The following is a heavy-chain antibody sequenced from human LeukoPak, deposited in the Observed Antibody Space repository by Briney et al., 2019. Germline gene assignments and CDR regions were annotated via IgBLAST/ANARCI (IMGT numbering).Heavy chain of an antibody. CDR1: GYTFTSYD. CDR3: ARGSIRTTETTAYYFDY. V-gene: IGHV1-8*03. Sequence: ASVKVSCKASGYTFTSYDINWVRQATGQGLEWMGLMNPISGKARYAQKFQGRVTITTNTSISTSYMEMSSLRSEDTAVYYCARGSIRTTETTAYYFDYWGQGTLVTVSS. J-gene: IGHJ4*02. D-gene: IGHD4-11*01. CDR2: MNPISGKA.